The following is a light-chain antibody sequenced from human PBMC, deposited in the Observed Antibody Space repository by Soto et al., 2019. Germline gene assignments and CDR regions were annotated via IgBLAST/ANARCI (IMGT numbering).Light chain of an antibody. J-gene: IGKJ3*01. CDR2: SAP. CDR1: PTISSF. Sequence: DIQVTQSPSSLSASVGDRVTITCRASPTISSFLNWYQQKPGKAPKLLIYSAPTLQSGVPPRFSGSGSGTDFSLTISSLQPEDFATYYCQQSYTSPYTFGPGTKVDIK. V-gene: IGKV1-39*01. CDR3: QQSYTSPYT.